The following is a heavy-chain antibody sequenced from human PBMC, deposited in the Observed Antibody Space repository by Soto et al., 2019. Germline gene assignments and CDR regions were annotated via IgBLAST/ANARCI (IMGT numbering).Heavy chain of an antibody. Sequence: VSMKVPCKASGDIFTSYAMPWVRQAPGQRLEWMGWISADNGNTQYSENFQGRVTFTRDTSASTAYMELSSVRSEDTALYYCARVYCSGAGGQDWYLDLWRRGTLVTV. V-gene: IGHV1-3*01. D-gene: IGHD2-15*01. CDR2: ISADNGNT. CDR1: GDIFTSYA. CDR3: ARVYCSGAGGQDWYLDL. J-gene: IGHJ2*01.